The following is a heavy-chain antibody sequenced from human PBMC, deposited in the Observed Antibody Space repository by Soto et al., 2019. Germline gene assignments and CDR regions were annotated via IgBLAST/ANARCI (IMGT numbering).Heavy chain of an antibody. V-gene: IGHV4-39*01. CDR2: IYYSGST. J-gene: IGHJ3*02. Sequence: PSETLSLTCTVSGGSISSSSYYWGWIRQPPGKGLEWIGSIYYSGSTYYNPSLKSRVTISVDTSKNQFSLKLSSVTAADTAVYYCARRGCGLGDEENDAFDIWGQGTMVTVSS. CDR3: ARRGCGLGDEENDAFDI. CDR1: GGSISSSSYY. D-gene: IGHD2-21*01.